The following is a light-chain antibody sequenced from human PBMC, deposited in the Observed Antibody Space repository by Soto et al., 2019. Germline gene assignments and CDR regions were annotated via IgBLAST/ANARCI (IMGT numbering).Light chain of an antibody. CDR1: QGISSY. J-gene: IGKJ1*01. V-gene: IGKV1-8*01. CDR3: QQYYSYPHT. CDR2: AAS. Sequence: AIRMTQSPSSLSASTGDRVTITCRASQGISSYLAWYQQKPGKAPKLLIYAASTLQSGVPSRFSSSGSGTDFTLTISCLQSEDFATYYCQQYYSYPHTFGQGTKVEIK.